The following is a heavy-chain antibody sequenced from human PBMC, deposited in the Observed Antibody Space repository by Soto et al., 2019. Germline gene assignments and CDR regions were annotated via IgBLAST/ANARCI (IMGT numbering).Heavy chain of an antibody. J-gene: IGHJ4*02. CDR1: GFTFSSYA. CDR3: AKSELRFPDY. Sequence: GGSLRLSCAASGFTFSSYAVSWVRQAPGKGLEWVSAISGSGGSTYYADSVKGRFTISRGNSKNTLYLQMNSLRAEDTAVYYCAKSELRFPDYWGQGTLVTVSS. CDR2: ISGSGGST. V-gene: IGHV3-23*01. D-gene: IGHD5-12*01.